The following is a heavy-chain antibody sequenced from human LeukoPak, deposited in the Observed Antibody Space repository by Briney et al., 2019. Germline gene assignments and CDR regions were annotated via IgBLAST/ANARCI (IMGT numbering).Heavy chain of an antibody. CDR1: GFTFSSYS. D-gene: IGHD1-1*01. V-gene: IGHV3-21*01. Sequence: GGSLRLSCAASGFTFSSYSMNWVRQAPGKRLEWVSSISSSSTYTYYADSVKGRFTISRDNAKNSLSLQMNSLRAEDAAVYYCASSGTASRGAMDVWGQGTTVTVSS. CDR2: ISSSSTYT. CDR3: ASSGTASRGAMDV. J-gene: IGHJ6*02.